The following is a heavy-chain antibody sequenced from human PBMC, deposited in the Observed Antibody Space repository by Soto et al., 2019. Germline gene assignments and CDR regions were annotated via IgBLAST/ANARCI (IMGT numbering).Heavy chain of an antibody. CDR1: GYSFTSYW. D-gene: IGHD7-27*01. J-gene: IGHJ3*02. CDR3: ASPRRTGDEGWAFDI. Sequence: GESLKISCKGSGYSFTSYWIGWVRQMPGKGLEWMGIIYPGDSDTRYSPSFQGQVTISADKSISTAYLQWSSLKASDTAMYYWASPRRTGDEGWAFDIWGQGTMVTVSS. V-gene: IGHV5-51*01. CDR2: IYPGDSDT.